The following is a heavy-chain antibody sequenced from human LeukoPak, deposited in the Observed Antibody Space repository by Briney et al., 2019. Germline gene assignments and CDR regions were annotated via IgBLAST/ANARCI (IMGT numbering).Heavy chain of an antibody. Sequence: PGGSLRLSCTASSSTFSSYSLNWVRQAPGKGLEWVSSITTSSRYINYADSVKGRFTISRDNAKNSLYLQMNSLRVEDTAVYYCARDYSPPHWSENSGYFDSWGQGTLVTVSS. J-gene: IGHJ4*02. D-gene: IGHD1-26*01. V-gene: IGHV3-21*01. CDR1: SSTFSSYS. CDR2: ITTSSRYI. CDR3: ARDYSPPHWSENSGYFDS.